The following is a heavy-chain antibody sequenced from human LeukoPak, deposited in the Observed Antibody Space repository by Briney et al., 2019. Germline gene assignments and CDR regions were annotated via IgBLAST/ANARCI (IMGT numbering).Heavy chain of an antibody. J-gene: IGHJ4*02. D-gene: IGHD4-17*01. CDR1: GYTFTSYD. V-gene: IGHV1-8*01. CDR3: AVNATVTTQVFDY. Sequence: ASVKVSCKASGYTFTSYDINWVRQATGQGLEWMGWMNPNSGNTGYAQKFQGRVTMTRNTSISTAYMELSSLRSEDTAVYYCAVNATVTTQVFDYWGQGTLVTVSS. CDR2: MNPNSGNT.